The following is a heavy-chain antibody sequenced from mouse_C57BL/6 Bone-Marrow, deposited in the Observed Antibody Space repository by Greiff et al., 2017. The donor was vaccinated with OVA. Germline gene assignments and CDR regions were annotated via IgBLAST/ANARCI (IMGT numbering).Heavy chain of an antibody. CDR2: ISDGGSYT. J-gene: IGHJ3*01. CDR3: ARDPSFAY. V-gene: IGHV5-4*01. CDR1: GFTFSSYA. Sequence: EVQLVESGGGLVKPGGSLKLSCAASGFTFSSYAMSWVRQTPEKRLEWVATISDGGSYTYYPDNVKGRFTISRDNAKNNLYLQMSHLKSEDTAVYYCARDPSFAYWGQGTLVTVSA.